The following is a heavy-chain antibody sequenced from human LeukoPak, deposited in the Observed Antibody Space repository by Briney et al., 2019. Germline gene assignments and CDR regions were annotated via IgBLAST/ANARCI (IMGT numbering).Heavy chain of an antibody. Sequence: GGSLRLSCSPSGFTFSSYWMHWVRQAPGKGLVWVSRINTDGSSITYADSVKGRFTISRDNAKNTLYLQMNSLRGEDTAVYFCARERKSSTSMDYWGQGTLVTVSS. V-gene: IGHV3-74*01. J-gene: IGHJ4*02. D-gene: IGHD2-2*01. CDR3: ARERKSSTSMDY. CDR1: GFTFSSYW. CDR2: INTDGSSI.